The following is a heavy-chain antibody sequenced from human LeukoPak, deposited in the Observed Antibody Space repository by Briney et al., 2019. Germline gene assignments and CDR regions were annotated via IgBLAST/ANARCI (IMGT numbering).Heavy chain of an antibody. CDR2: IIPLFGTP. J-gene: IGHJ4*02. Sequence: ASVKVSCKASGGIFSSYAISWVRQAPGQGLEWMGGIIPLFGTPNYAQKFQGRVTIIADESASTVYMELSSLRSEDAAVYYCARDAGGEWEDIDYWGQGTLVTVSS. V-gene: IGHV1-69*01. D-gene: IGHD1-26*01. CDR3: ARDAGGEWEDIDY. CDR1: GGIFSSYA.